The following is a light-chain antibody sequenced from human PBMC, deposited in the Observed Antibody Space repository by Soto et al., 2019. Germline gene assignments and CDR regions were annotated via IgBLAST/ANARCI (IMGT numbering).Light chain of an antibody. CDR3: AAWDDSLDGWV. CDR1: RSNIGSNT. J-gene: IGLJ3*02. V-gene: IGLV1-44*01. CDR2: SNN. Sequence: QSVLTQPPSASGTPGQRVPISCSGSRSNIGSNTANWYQLLPGTAPKLLIYSNNQRPSGVPDRFSGSKSGTSASLAISGPQSEDEADYYCAAWDDSLDGWVFGGGTKLTVL.